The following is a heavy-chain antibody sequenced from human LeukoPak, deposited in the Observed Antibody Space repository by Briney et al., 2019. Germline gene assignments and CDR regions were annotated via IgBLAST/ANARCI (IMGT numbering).Heavy chain of an antibody. CDR1: GYAFTYRY. V-gene: IGHV1-45*02. Sequence: SVKVSCKASGYAFTYRYLHWVRQAPGQALEWMGWITPFNGNTNYAQKFQDRVTITRDRSMSTAYMELSSLRSEDTAMYYCAAESPRRDGYKDAFDIWGQGTMVTVSS. J-gene: IGHJ3*02. D-gene: IGHD5-24*01. CDR2: ITPFNGNT. CDR3: AAESPRRDGYKDAFDI.